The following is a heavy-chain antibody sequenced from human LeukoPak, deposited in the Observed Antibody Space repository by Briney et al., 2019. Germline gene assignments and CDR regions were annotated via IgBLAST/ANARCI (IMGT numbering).Heavy chain of an antibody. CDR2: IDTAGGT. CDR1: GFTFRTYD. J-gene: IGHJ2*01. V-gene: IGHV3-13*04. D-gene: IGHD3-22*01. CDR3: IRESNYYDSSTSPGYFDL. Sequence: GSLRLSCAASGFTFRTYDMHWVRQVTGEGLECVSAIDTAGGTYYPGSVKGRFTISRENTKNSLYLQMNSLRAGDTAVYYCIRESNYYDSSTSPGYFDLWGRGTLVTVSS.